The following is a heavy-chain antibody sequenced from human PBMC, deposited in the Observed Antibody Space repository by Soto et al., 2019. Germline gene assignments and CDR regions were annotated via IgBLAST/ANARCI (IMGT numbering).Heavy chain of an antibody. CDR1: GYIFVNYG. V-gene: IGHV1-18*01. CDR2: ISPYSGNT. Sequence: QVQLVQSGDEVRKPGSSVKVSCKASGYIFVNYGIAWVRQAPGQGLEWMGWISPYSGNTHYASKVQGRLAMTTDTSTSTAYTELGSLTPDDPAVYYCAMVDTCVTPTPQDVWGQGTTVTVSA. J-gene: IGHJ6*01. D-gene: IGHD5-18*01. CDR3: AMVDTCVTPTPQDV.